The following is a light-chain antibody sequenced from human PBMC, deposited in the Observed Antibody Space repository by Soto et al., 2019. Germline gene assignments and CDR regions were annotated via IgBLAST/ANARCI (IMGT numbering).Light chain of an antibody. CDR2: EVT. CDR3: SSYAGSNNLV. Sequence: QSVLTQPPSASGSPGQSVTISCTGSSSDVGGYNYVSWYQHHPGKAPKFMIYEVTKRPSGVPDRFSGSKSGNTASLTVSGLQAEDEAGYFCSSYAGSNNLVFGGGTKLTVL. CDR1: SSDVGGYNY. V-gene: IGLV2-8*01. J-gene: IGLJ2*01.